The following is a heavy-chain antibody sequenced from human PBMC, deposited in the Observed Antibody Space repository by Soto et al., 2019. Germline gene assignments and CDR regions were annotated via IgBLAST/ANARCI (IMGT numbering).Heavy chain of an antibody. J-gene: IGHJ6*02. Sequence: GESLKISCKGSGYSFAGYWITWVRQKPGKGLEWMGRIDPSDSQTYYSPSFRGHVTISVTKSITTVFLQWSSLRASDTAMYYCARLSGDYGFHYYYYGMDVWGQGTTVTVSS. CDR1: GYSFAGYW. CDR2: IDPSDSQT. CDR3: ARLSGDYGFHYYYYGMDV. V-gene: IGHV5-10-1*01. D-gene: IGHD3-10*01.